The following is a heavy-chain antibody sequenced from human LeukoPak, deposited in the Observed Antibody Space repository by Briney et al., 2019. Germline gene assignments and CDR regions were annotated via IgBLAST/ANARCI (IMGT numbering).Heavy chain of an antibody. Sequence: PGGSLRLSCTGSGFTFSSYSMNWVRQAPGKGLEWVSSISSSSSYRYYADSVKGRFTISRDNSENTLYLQMNSLRAEDTAVYYCAKEVSSSWSEYYFDYWGQGTLVTVSS. V-gene: IGHV3-21*04. J-gene: IGHJ4*02. D-gene: IGHD6-13*01. CDR1: GFTFSSYS. CDR2: ISSSSSYR. CDR3: AKEVSSSWSEYYFDY.